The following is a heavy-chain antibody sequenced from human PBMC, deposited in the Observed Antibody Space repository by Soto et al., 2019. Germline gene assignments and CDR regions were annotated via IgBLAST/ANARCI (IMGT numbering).Heavy chain of an antibody. CDR3: ARDSDDSSGYYYGMDV. J-gene: IGHJ6*02. CDR2: ISAYNGNT. CDR1: GYNFTSYG. V-gene: IGHV1-18*01. Sequence: ASVKVSCKASGYNFTSYGISWVRQAPGQGLEWMGWISAYNGNTNYAQKLQGRVTMTTDTSTSTAYMELRSLRSDDTAVYYCARDSDDSSGYYYGMDVWGQGTTVTVSS. D-gene: IGHD3-22*01.